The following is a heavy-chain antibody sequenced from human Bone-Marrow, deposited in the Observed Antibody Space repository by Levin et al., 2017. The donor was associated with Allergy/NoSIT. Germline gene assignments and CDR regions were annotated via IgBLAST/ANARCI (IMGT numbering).Heavy chain of an antibody. CDR2: IDTDGGTT. D-gene: IGHD3-10*01. CDR3: ARDLRGGRDY. J-gene: IGHJ4*02. V-gene: IGHV3-74*01. CDR1: GFTFSTYW. Sequence: GESLKISCAASGFTFSTYWMHWVRQAPGKGLVWVSRIDTDGGTTDYADSVKGRFTISRDNARNTLYLQMNSLRAEDTAVYYCARDLRGGRDYWGQGTLVTVSS.